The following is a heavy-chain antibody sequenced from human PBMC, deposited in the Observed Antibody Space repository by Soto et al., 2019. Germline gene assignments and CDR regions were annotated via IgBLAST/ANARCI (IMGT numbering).Heavy chain of an antibody. V-gene: IGHV4-30-4*01. CDR2: IYYSGNT. CDR3: ARFTHYYFDY. J-gene: IGHJ4*02. Sequence: PSETLSLTCTVSGGSISSGDYYWCWIRQPPGKGLEWIGYIYYSGNTIYNPSLKSRVTMSVDTSKNQFSLNLSSVTAADTAMYFCARFTHYYFDYWGQGTLVTVS. CDR1: GGSISSGDYY.